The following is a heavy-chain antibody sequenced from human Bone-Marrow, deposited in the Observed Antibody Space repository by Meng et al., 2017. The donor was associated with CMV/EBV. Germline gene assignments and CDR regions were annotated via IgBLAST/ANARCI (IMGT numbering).Heavy chain of an antibody. D-gene: IGHD3-3*01. Sequence: GGSISSGGYYGSWIRQHPGKGLEWIGYIYYSGSTYYNPSLKSRVTISVDTSKNQFSLKLSSVTAADTAVYYCARGGFLEWLQNWFDPWGQGTLVTVSS. CDR2: IYYSGST. CDR1: GGSISSGGYY. V-gene: IGHV4-31*02. J-gene: IGHJ5*02. CDR3: ARGGFLEWLQNWFDP.